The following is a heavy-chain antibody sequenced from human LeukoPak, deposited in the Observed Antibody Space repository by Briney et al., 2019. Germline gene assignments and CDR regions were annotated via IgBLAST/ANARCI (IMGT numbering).Heavy chain of an antibody. CDR1: GGSISSYY. CDR3: ARDGAVAGSAYFDC. V-gene: IGHV4-59*01. J-gene: IGHJ4*02. CDR2: MSYSGST. D-gene: IGHD6-19*01. Sequence: SETLSLTCTVSGGSISSYYWSWIRQPPGKGLEWIGYMSYSGSTNSNPSLKSRVTISVDPSKNQISLKVSSVTAADTAVYYCARDGAVAGSAYFDCWGQGTLVTVSS.